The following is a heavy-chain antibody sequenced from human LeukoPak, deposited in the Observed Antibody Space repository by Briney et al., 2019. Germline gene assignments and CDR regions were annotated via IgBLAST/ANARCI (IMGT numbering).Heavy chain of an antibody. CDR3: ARDSFYGSGSYYT. CDR2: IYSGGST. CDR1: GFTVSSNY. V-gene: IGHV3-66*01. J-gene: IGHJ5*02. D-gene: IGHD3-10*01. Sequence: PGGSLRLSCEVSGFTVSSNYMSWVRQAPGKGLEWVSVIYSGGSTYYADSVEGRFTISRDNSKNTLYLQMNSLRAEDTAVYYCARDSFYGSGSYYTWGQGTVVTVSS.